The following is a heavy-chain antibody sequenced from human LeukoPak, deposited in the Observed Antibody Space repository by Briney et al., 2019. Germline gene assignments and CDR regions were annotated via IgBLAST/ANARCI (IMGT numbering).Heavy chain of an antibody. CDR2: ISSSSSYI. J-gene: IGHJ5*02. V-gene: IGHV3-21*04. Sequence: GGSLRLSCAASGFTFSSYSMNWVRQAPGKGLEWVSSISSSSSYIYYADSVKGRFTISRDNSKNTLYLQMNSLRAEDTAVYYCAQGIDSGYDYRWFDPWGQGTLVTVSS. CDR3: AQGIDSGYDYRWFDP. CDR1: GFTFSSYS. D-gene: IGHD5-12*01.